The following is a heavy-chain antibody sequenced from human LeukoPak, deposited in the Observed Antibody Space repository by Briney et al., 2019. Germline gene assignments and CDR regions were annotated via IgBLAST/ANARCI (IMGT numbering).Heavy chain of an antibody. J-gene: IGHJ4*02. V-gene: IGHV3-21*01. CDR3: ARVHPEDFDY. Sequence: PGGSLRLSCAASGFTFSSYSMTWVRQAPGKGLEWVSSISSSSSYIYYADSVKGRFTISRDNAKNSLYLQMNSLRAEDTAVYYCARVHPEDFDYWGQGTLVTVSS. CDR2: ISSSSSYI. CDR1: GFTFSSYS.